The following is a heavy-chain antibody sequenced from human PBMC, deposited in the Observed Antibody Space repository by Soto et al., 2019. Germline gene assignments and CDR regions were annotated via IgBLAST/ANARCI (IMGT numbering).Heavy chain of an antibody. V-gene: IGHV1-46*01. Sequence: ASVKVSCKASGYTFTSYYMHWVRQAPGQGLEWMGIINPSGGSSSYAQKFQGRVTMTRDTSTSTVYMELSSLRSEDTAVYYCAREGGDSTFYYYGMDVWGQGTTVTVSS. J-gene: IGHJ6*02. CDR2: INPSGGSS. CDR1: GYTFTSYY. D-gene: IGHD4-17*01. CDR3: AREGGDSTFYYYGMDV.